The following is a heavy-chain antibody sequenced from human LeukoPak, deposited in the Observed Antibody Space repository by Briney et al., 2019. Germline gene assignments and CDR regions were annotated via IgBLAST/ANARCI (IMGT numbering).Heavy chain of an antibody. D-gene: IGHD3-10*02. CDR1: GFTFSSYA. Sequence: PWGSLRLSCAASGFTFSSYAMNWVRQAPGKGLEWVSSISGRSADIYYADSVKGRFTISRDNAKNSLYLQMNSLRAEDTAVYYCAELGITMIGGVWGKGTTVTISS. CDR3: AELGITMIGGV. CDR2: ISGRSADI. V-gene: IGHV3-21*01. J-gene: IGHJ6*04.